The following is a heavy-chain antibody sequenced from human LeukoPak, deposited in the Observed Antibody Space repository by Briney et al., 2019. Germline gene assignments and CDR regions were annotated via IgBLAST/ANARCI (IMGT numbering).Heavy chain of an antibody. CDR2: IGGSGGNT. V-gene: IGHV3-23*01. D-gene: IGHD3-3*01. Sequence: QPGGSLRLSCAASGFTFSTYAMNWVRQAPGKGLEWVSTIGGSGGNTYYADSVKGRFTISRDNSKNTLYLQMNSLRAEDTAIYYCAKRRVEWLFYGYHFDYWGRGTLVTVSS. J-gene: IGHJ4*02. CDR1: GFTFSTYA. CDR3: AKRRVEWLFYGYHFDY.